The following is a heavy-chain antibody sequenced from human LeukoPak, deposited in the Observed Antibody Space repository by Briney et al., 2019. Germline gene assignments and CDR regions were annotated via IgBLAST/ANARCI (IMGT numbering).Heavy chain of an antibody. CDR2: MNPSGST. J-gene: IGHJ6*03. CDR1: GGSFSGYY. V-gene: IGHV4-34*01. D-gene: IGHD3-22*01. Sequence: SETLSLTCAVYGGSFSGYYWTWIRQTPEEGLEWIGEMNPSGSTNYNPSLKSRVTISVGTSKNQFSLELSSVTAADTAVYYCARGRQDVTMIVVVMTAVSYYLDVWGKGTTVTVS. CDR3: ARGRQDVTMIVVVMTAVSYYLDV.